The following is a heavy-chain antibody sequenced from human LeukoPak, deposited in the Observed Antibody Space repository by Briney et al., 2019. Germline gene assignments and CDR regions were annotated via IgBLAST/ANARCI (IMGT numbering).Heavy chain of an antibody. V-gene: IGHV3-23*01. Sequence: GGSXRLSCXXSGFTFSRYAMSGVREAPGKGGERGSDISGSGGRRYYADSVKGRFTISRDNSKNTLYLQMNSLRAEDTAVYYCAKVRSSSRYFDYWGQGTLVTVSS. CDR2: ISGSGGRR. CDR3: AKVRSSSRYFDY. D-gene: IGHD6-13*01. CDR1: GFTFSRYA. J-gene: IGHJ4*02.